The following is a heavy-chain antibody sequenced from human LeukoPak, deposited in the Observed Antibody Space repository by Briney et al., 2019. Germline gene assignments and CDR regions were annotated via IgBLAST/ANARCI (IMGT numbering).Heavy chain of an antibody. D-gene: IGHD5-12*01. CDR3: ASALGGYSGYDSDY. CDR2: ISSSSSTI. CDR1: GFTFSSYS. V-gene: IGHV3-48*04. J-gene: IGHJ4*02. Sequence: GGSLRLSCAASGFTFSSYSMNWVRQAPGKGLEWVSYISSSSSTIHYADSVKGRFTISRDNAKNSLYLQMNSLRAEDTAVYYCASALGGYSGYDSDYWGQGTLVTVSS.